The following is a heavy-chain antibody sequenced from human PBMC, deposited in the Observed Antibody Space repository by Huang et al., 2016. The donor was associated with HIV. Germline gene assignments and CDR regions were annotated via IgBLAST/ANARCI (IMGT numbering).Heavy chain of an antibody. CDR2: MNPNTGNT. Sequence: QVHLVQSGAKVKKPGASVKVSGKASGYTLTNYDINWLRQAPGRGLEWMGWMNPNTGNTGFAQSFQGRVTMTRKTSITTAYMELTSLTSEDTAVYYCARSAYGDLDYWGLGTLVIVSS. D-gene: IGHD4-17*01. CDR3: ARSAYGDLDY. V-gene: IGHV1-8*02. J-gene: IGHJ4*02. CDR1: GYTLTNYD.